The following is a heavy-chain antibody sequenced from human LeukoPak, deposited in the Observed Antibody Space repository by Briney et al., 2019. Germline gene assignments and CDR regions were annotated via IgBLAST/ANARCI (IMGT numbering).Heavy chain of an antibody. J-gene: IGHJ3*02. V-gene: IGHV3-53*04. CDR1: GFTVSSNY. CDR3: ARELLEATSRAFDI. CDR2: IYSVGSI. Sequence: GGSLRLSCAASGFTVSSNYMSWVRQAPGKGLEWVSVIYSVGSIYYADFVKGRFTISRHNSKNTLYLQMNSLRAEDSAVYYCARELLEATSRAFDIWGQGTMVTVSS. D-gene: IGHD3-3*01.